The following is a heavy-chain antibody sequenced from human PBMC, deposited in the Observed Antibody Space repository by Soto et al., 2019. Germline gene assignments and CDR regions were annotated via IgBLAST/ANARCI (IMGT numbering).Heavy chain of an antibody. Sequence: EVQLVESGGGLVQPGGSLRLSCAASGFTFSDHYMDWVRQAPGKGLEWVGRTRNRANSYTTEYAASVKGRFTISRDVSKTSLYLQMNSLKTEDTAVYYCARVSGTYDFDYWGQGTLVTVSS. CDR1: GFTFSDHY. J-gene: IGHJ4*02. D-gene: IGHD1-26*01. CDR2: TRNRANSYTT. V-gene: IGHV3-72*01. CDR3: ARVSGTYDFDY.